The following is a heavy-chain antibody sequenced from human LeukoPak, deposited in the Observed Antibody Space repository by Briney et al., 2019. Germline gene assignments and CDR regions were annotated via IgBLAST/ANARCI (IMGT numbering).Heavy chain of an antibody. CDR1: GGSFSGYY. CDR3: ARRTLLWFGELFGRNWFDP. Sequence: SETLSLTCAVYGGSFSGYYWSWIRQPPGKGLEWIGEINHRGSTNYNPSLKSRVTISVDTSKNQFSLKLSSVTAADTDVYYCARRTLLWFGELFGRNWFDPWGQGTLVTVSS. D-gene: IGHD3-10*01. V-gene: IGHV4-34*01. CDR2: INHRGST. J-gene: IGHJ5*02.